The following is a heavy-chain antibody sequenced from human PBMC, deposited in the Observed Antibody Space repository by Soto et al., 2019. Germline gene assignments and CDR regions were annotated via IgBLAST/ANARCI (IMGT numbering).Heavy chain of an antibody. V-gene: IGHV2-70*01. D-gene: IGHD4-17*01. J-gene: IGHJ6*02. CDR3: ARTPYGGNSLYYYYGMDV. Sequence: SGPTLVNPTQTLTLTCTFSGFSLSTSGMCVSWIRQPPGKALEWLALIDWDDDKYYSTSLKTRLTISKDTSKNQVVLTMTNMDPVDTATYYCARTPYGGNSLYYYYGMDVWGQGTTVTVSS. CDR2: IDWDDDK. CDR1: GFSLSTSGMC.